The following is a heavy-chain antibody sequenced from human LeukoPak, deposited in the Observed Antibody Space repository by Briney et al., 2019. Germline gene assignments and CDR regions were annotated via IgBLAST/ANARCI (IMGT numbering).Heavy chain of an antibody. V-gene: IGHV3-30*03. CDR1: GFTFSSYG. CDR2: ISYDGSNK. J-gene: IGHJ3*02. D-gene: IGHD6-6*01. CDR3: ARTSGGSSSSSAFDI. Sequence: GRSLRLSCAASGFTFSSYGMHWVRQAPGKGLEWVAVISYDGSNKYYADSVKGRFTISRDNSKNTLYLQMNSLRAEDTAVYYCARTSGGSSSSSAFDIWGQGTMVTVSS.